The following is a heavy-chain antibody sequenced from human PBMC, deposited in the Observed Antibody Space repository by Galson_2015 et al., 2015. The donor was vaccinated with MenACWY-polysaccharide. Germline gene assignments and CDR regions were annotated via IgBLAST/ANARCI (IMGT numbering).Heavy chain of an antibody. CDR2: IKKDGSEK. J-gene: IGHJ6*02. CDR3: ARGNYGMDV. CDR1: GFTFKNYW. Sequence: SLRLSCAVSGFTFKNYWMSWVRQAPGKGLEWVANIKKDGSEKYCVDSVEGRFTISRDNGRSSLYLQMNGLRAEDTAVYYCARGNYGMDVWGQGTTVTVS. V-gene: IGHV3-7*01.